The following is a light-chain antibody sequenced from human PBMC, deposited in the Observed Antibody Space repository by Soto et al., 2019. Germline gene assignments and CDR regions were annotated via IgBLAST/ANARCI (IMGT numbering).Light chain of an antibody. J-gene: IGKJ3*01. Sequence: EIVLTQSPGTLSLSPGERATLSCRASQSVTSNSLAWYQHKLGQAPRLLIYDASSRATGLPDMFSGSGSGTDFTLTISRLEPEDFAVYFCQQFGTSPGTFGHGTKVDIK. V-gene: IGKV3-20*01. CDR3: QQFGTSPGT. CDR1: QSVTSNS. CDR2: DAS.